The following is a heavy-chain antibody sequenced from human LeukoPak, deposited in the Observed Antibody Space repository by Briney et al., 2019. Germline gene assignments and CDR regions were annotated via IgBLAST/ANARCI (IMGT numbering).Heavy chain of an antibody. J-gene: IGHJ5*02. CDR1: GYSISSGYY. V-gene: IGHV4-38-2*02. CDR3: ARRPPGAADDNWFDP. Sequence: PSETLSLTCTVSGYSISSGYYWGWIRQPPGKGLEWIGSIYHSGSTYYNPSLKSRVTISVDTSKNQFSLKLSSVTAADTAVYYCARRPPGAADDNWFDPWGQGTLVTVSS. CDR2: IYHSGST. D-gene: IGHD6-13*01.